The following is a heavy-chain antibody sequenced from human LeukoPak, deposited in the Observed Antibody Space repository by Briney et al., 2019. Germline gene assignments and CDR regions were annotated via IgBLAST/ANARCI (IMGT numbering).Heavy chain of an antibody. Sequence: SETLSLTCTVSGGSIRSSYYYWGWIRQPPGKGLEWIGNIYYSGSAYYNPSLKSRVTISVDTSKNQFSLKLSSVTAADTAVYYCARHNAPRDYYGMDVWGQGTTVTVSS. J-gene: IGHJ6*02. CDR3: ARHNAPRDYYGMDV. V-gene: IGHV4-39*01. CDR2: IYYSGSA. CDR1: GGSIRSSYYY.